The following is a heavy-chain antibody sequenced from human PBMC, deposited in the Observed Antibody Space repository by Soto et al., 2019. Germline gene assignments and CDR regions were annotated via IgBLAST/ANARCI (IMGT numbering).Heavy chain of an antibody. Sequence: GGSLRLSCAASGFTFSSYAMSWVRQAPGKGLEWVSAISGSGGSTYYADSVKGRFTISRDNSKNTLYLQMNSLRAEDTAEYYCAKRTKTTVTTSGDDYWGQGTLVTVSS. V-gene: IGHV3-23*01. J-gene: IGHJ4*02. CDR3: AKRTKTTVTTSGDDY. CDR1: GFTFSSYA. D-gene: IGHD4-4*01. CDR2: ISGSGGST.